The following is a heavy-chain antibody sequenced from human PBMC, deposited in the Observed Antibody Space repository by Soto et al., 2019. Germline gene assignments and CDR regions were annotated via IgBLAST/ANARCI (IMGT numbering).Heavy chain of an antibody. Sequence: GESLKISCQGSGYSFVSYWIAWVRQTPGKGLEWTGIIFPGDSDTRYSPSFEGQGTMSADKSISTVYLEWSSLKASDSAIYYCARFSHGVCSGSNWYSQYFLDYWGQGTLVTVSS. CDR2: IFPGDSDT. D-gene: IGHD2-15*01. V-gene: IGHV5-51*01. J-gene: IGHJ4*02. CDR1: GYSFVSYW. CDR3: ARFSHGVCSGSNWYSQYFLDY.